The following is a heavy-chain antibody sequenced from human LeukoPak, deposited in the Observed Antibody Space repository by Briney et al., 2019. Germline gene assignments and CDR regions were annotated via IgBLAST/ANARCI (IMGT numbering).Heavy chain of an antibody. D-gene: IGHD3-22*01. CDR2: IYYSGST. Sequence: SETLSLTCAVYGGSFSGYYWSWIRQPPGKGLEWIGYIYYSGSTYYNPSLKSRVTISVDTSKNQFSLKLSSVTAADTAVYYCARQNYYDSSGLSSHFDYWGQGTLVTVSS. CDR1: GGSFSGYY. CDR3: ARQNYYDSSGLSSHFDY. J-gene: IGHJ4*02. V-gene: IGHV4-34*09.